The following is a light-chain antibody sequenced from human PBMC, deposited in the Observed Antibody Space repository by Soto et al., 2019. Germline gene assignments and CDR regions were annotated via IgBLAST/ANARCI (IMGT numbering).Light chain of an antibody. Sequence: QSLLTQPASMSGSPAQSITIACSGTTYGFYTYNQVSWYKQHPGKAPKILIYEGSNRPSGVSNRFSGSKSGNTASLKISGLQADDEADYLCGSYVGDXTYAFGTETKVXV. CDR1: TYGFYTYNQ. J-gene: IGLJ1*01. CDR3: GSYVGDXTYA. V-gene: IGLV2-23*01. CDR2: EGS.